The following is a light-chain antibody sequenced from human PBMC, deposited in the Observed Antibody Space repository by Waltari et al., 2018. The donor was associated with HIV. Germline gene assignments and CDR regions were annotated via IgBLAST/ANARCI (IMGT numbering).Light chain of an antibody. J-gene: IGLJ2*01. V-gene: IGLV2-8*01. CDR3: VSYTEKDTFLL. Sequence: QSALTQPPSASGSPGQSVAISCHGSSNDIATYHFVTWYQHHPGKAPKLLIYDVTRRPPGIPDRFSGTKSGYTASLTVSDLQVEDEADYYCVSYTEKDTFLLFGGGTKLAV. CDR2: DVT. CDR1: SNDIATYHF.